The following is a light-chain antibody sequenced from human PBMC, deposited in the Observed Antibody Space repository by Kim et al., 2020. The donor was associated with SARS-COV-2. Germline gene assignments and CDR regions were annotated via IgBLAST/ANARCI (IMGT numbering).Light chain of an antibody. V-gene: IGLV3-21*01. Sequence: APGQTARSTCGGNNIGGKTVHWYQQRPGQAPVLVIRYDGDRPSGIPERFSGYNSGNTATLTISRVAAGDEADYYCQVWDSSSDQVLFGGGTQLTVL. J-gene: IGLJ2*01. CDR3: QVWDSSSDQVL. CDR1: NIGGKT. CDR2: YDG.